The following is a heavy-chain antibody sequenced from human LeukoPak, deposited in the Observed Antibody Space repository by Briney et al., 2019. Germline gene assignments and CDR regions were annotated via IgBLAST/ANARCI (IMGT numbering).Heavy chain of an antibody. J-gene: IGHJ5*02. V-gene: IGHV4-59*01. CDR3: ARGGRIQLPPSYNWFDP. Sequence: PSETLSLTCTVSGGSISSYYWSWIRQPPGKGLEWIGYIYYSGSTNYNPSLKSRVTISVDTSKNQFSLKLSSVTAADTAVYYCARGGRIQLPPSYNWFDPWDQGTLVTVSS. D-gene: IGHD5-18*01. CDR2: IYYSGST. CDR1: GGSISSYY.